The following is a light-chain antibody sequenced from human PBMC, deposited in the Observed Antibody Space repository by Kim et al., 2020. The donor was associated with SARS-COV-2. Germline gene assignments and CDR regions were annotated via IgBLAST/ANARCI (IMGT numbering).Light chain of an antibody. CDR1: NIGGKK. Sequence: VALGQTGTITCGGNNIGGKKVHWYQQKPGQAPVLVIYRDTKRPSGIPERFSGSNSGNTATLTISRAQAGDEADYYCQVWDSTTWVFGGGTKLTVL. J-gene: IGLJ3*02. CDR3: QVWDSTTWV. CDR2: RDT. V-gene: IGLV3-9*01.